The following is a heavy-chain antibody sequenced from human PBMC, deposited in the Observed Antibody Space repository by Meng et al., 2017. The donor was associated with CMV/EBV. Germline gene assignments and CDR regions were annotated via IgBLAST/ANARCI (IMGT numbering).Heavy chain of an antibody. J-gene: IGHJ6*02. CDR2: INPSGGST. D-gene: IGHD3-16*01. CDR1: GYTFTSYY. Sequence: ASVKVSCKASGYTFTSYYMHWVRRAPGQGLEWMGIINPSGGSTSYAQKFQGRVTMTRDTSTSTVYMELSSLRSEDTAVYYCARVPRYRFGGSYGMDVWGQGTTVTVSS. CDR3: ARVPRYRFGGSYGMDV. V-gene: IGHV1-46*01.